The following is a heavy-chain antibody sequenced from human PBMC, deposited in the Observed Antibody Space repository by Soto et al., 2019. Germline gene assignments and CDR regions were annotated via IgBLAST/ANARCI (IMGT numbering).Heavy chain of an antibody. CDR3: AVTSDSVYYYYYGMDV. V-gene: IGHV5-51*01. CDR2: IYPGDSDT. J-gene: IGHJ6*02. CDR1: GYSFTSYW. D-gene: IGHD2-15*01. Sequence: GESLKISCKGSGYSFTSYWIGWVRQMPGKGLEWMGIIYPGDSDTRYSPSFQGQVTISADKSISTAYLQWSSLKASDTAMYYCAVTSDSVYYYYYGMDVWGQGTTVTVSS.